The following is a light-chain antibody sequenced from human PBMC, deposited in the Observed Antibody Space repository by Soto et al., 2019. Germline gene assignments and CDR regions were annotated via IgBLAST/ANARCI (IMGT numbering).Light chain of an antibody. CDR1: QGISSA. CDR3: QQFKSYPLT. V-gene: IGKV1-13*02. Sequence: AIQLTQSPSSLSASVGDRDTITCRASQGISSALAWYQQKPGQAPKLLIYDASSLESGVPSRFSGSASGTDFTLPINSLQPEDFATYYCQQFKSYPLTFGGGTKVDIK. J-gene: IGKJ4*01. CDR2: DAS.